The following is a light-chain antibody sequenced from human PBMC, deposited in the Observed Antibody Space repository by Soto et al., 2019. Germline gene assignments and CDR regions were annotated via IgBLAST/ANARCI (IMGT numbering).Light chain of an antibody. J-gene: IGLJ1*01. CDR2: GNN. CDR3: AAWEDSLNARYA. Sequence: QSVLTQPPSASGTPGQRVTISCSGSSSNIGSNSVNWYQQVPGTAPKLLIFGNNQRPSGVPARFSGSKSGTSASLAISGLQSEDEADYYCAAWEDSLNARYAFGTGTKVTV. CDR1: SSNIGSNS. V-gene: IGLV1-44*01.